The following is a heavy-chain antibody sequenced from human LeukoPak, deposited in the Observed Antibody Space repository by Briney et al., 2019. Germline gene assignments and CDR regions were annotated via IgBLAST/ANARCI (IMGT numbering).Heavy chain of an antibody. CDR3: ARDQSSEYYYDSSGYPPAWDY. J-gene: IGHJ4*02. V-gene: IGHV3-21*01. D-gene: IGHD3-22*01. Sequence: SGGSLRLSCAASGFTFSSYSMNWVRQAPGKGLEWVSSISSSSSYIYYADSVKGRFTISRDNAKNSLYLQMNSLRAEDTAVYYCARDQSSEYYYDSSGYPPAWDYWGQGTLVTVSS. CDR2: ISSSSSYI. CDR1: GFTFSSYS.